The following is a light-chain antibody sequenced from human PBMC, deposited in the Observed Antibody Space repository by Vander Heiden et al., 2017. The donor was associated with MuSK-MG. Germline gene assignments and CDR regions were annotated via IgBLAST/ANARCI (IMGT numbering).Light chain of an antibody. CDR3: QSYDSSLSGSWV. J-gene: IGLJ3*02. Sequence: QSVLTQPPSVSGAPGQRGTISCTGSSSNIGAGYDVHWYQQLPGTAPKLLIYGNSNRPSGVPDRFSGSKSGTSASLAITGLQAEDEADYYCQSYDSSLSGSWVFGGGTKLTGL. V-gene: IGLV1-40*01. CDR2: GNS. CDR1: SSNIGAGYD.